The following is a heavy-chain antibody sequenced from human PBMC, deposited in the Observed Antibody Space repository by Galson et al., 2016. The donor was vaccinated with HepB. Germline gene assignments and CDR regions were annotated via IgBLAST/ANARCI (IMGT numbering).Heavy chain of an antibody. V-gene: IGHV3-23*01. J-gene: IGHJ6*04. CDR3: AKVTRPGISTPRYGMDV. Sequence: SLRLSCAASGFAFSSYNMNWVRQAPGKGLEWVSGISGSGGGTYNADSVKGRFGISRDNSKNTLFLQMNNLRAEDTALYYCAKVTRPGISTPRYGMDVWGKGTTVTVSS. D-gene: IGHD2/OR15-2a*01. CDR1: GFAFSSYN. CDR2: ISGSGGGT.